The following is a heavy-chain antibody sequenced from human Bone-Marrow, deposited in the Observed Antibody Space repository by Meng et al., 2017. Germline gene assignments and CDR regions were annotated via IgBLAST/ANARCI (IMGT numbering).Heavy chain of an antibody. Sequence: ASVKVSCKASGYTFTSYGISWVRQAPGQGLEWMGWISAYNGNTNYAQKLQGRVTMTRDTSTSTVYMELSSLRSEDTAVYYCARGYSSSWYYFDYWGQGTLVTVSS. CDR2: ISAYNGNT. V-gene: IGHV1-18*01. J-gene: IGHJ4*02. CDR1: GYTFTSYG. CDR3: ARGYSSSWYYFDY. D-gene: IGHD6-13*01.